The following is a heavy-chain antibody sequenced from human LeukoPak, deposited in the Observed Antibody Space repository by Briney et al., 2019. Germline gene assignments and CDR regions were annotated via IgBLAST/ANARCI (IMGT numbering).Heavy chain of an antibody. V-gene: IGHV3-33*01. J-gene: IGHJ4*02. D-gene: IGHD1-26*01. Sequence: GGSLRLSCAASGFIFSTHGMHWVRQAPGKGLEWVAGMWYDGSREDYADSVKGRFTISRDMSKNTLNLQMNSLRVEDTAMFYCARDLSFGSLDFRGQGTLVTVSS. CDR2: MWYDGSRE. CDR3: ARDLSFGSLDF. CDR1: GFIFSTHG.